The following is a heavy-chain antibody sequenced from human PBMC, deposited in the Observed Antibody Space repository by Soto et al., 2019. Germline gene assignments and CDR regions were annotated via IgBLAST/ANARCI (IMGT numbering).Heavy chain of an antibody. Sequence: ASVKVSCKASGYTFTTYGMHWVRQAPGQRLEWMGWINAGNDNTKYSQKFQGRVTITRDTSASTVYMELSILSSEDTAVYYCARVGHYYYGMDVWGQGTTVTVSS. J-gene: IGHJ6*02. D-gene: IGHD3-3*01. CDR1: GYTFTTYG. CDR2: INAGNDNT. V-gene: IGHV1-3*01. CDR3: ARVGHYYYGMDV.